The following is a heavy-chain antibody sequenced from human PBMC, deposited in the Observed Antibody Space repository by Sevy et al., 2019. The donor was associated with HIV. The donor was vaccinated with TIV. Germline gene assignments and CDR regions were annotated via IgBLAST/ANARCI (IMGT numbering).Heavy chain of an antibody. CDR3: ARGRRNWGLGGLDV. CDR2: ISSSSSYI. D-gene: IGHD3-16*01. V-gene: IGHV3-21*01. CDR1: GFTFSSYS. Sequence: GGSLRLSCAASGFTFSSYSMNWVRQAPGKGLEWVSSISSSSSYIYYADSVKGRFTISRDNAKNSLYLQMNSLRVEDTAIYYCARGRRNWGLGGLDVWGQGTTVTVSS. J-gene: IGHJ6*02.